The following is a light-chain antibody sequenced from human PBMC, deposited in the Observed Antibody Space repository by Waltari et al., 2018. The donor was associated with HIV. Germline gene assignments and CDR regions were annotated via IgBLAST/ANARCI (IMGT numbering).Light chain of an antibody. J-gene: IGKJ4*01. CDR2: GAS. CDR1: QSVDTSY. V-gene: IGKV3-20*01. CDR3: QQYNSSPFT. Sequence: IVLTQSPGTLSLSPGGRATLACRASQSVDTSYLAWYQQNPGQAPRRLLDGASRRATGIPARFTGSGSGKDCTLSISRLDPEDFALYYCQQYNSSPFTFGGGTRVEIK.